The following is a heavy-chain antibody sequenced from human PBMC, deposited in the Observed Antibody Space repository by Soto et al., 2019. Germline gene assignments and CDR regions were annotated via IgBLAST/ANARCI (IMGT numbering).Heavy chain of an antibody. CDR2: INPSGAST. V-gene: IGHV1-46*01. J-gene: IGHJ4*02. CDR1: GYTFTSYY. D-gene: IGHD3-10*01. CDR3: ARDLQGGYYGSGSVYFDY. Sequence: ASVKVSCKASGYTFTSYYMHWVRQAPGQGLEWMGIINPSGASTSYAQKFQGRVTMTRDTSTSTVYMELSSLRSEDTAVYYCARDLQGGYYGSGSVYFDYCGQVHLVTVSS.